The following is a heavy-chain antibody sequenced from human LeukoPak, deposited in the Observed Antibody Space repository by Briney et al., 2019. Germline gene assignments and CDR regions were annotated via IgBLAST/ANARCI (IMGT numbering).Heavy chain of an antibody. CDR2: MSPNSGNT. Sequence: GASVKVSCKASGYTFTSYDIHWVRQATGQGLEWMGWMSPNSGNTGYAQKFQGRVTMTRNTSISTAYMELSSLRSEDTAVYYCARGVMSSSSSNYYYGMDVWGQGTTVTVSS. CDR3: ARGVMSSSSSNYYYGMDV. V-gene: IGHV1-8*01. CDR1: GYTFTSYD. D-gene: IGHD6-6*01. J-gene: IGHJ6*02.